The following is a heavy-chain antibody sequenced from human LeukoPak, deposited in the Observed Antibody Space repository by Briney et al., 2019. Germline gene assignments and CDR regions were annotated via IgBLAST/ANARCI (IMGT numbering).Heavy chain of an antibody. D-gene: IGHD2-2*01. Sequence: ASVKVSCKASGYTFTGYYMHWVRQAPGQGLEWMGWINPNSGGTNYAQKFQGRVTMTRDTSISTAYMELSRLRSDDTAVYYCARGGYCSSTSCYPDYYYYYGMDVWGQGTTVTVSS. CDR3: ARGGYCSSTSCYPDYYYYYGMDV. CDR1: GYTFTGYY. J-gene: IGHJ6*02. CDR2: INPNSGGT. V-gene: IGHV1-2*02.